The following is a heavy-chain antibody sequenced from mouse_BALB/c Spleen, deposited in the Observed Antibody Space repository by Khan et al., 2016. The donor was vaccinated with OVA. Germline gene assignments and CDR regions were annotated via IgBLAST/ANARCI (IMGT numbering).Heavy chain of an antibody. Sequence: QMQLEESGPGLVAPSQSLSITCTVSGFSLTNYGVHWVRQPPREGLEWLGVIWAGGSTNYNSALMSRLSISKDNSKSQVFLKMNSLQTNDTAMYYCARHYYGSAWFAYWGQGTLVTVSA. CDR3: ARHYYGSAWFAY. V-gene: IGHV2-9*02. CDR1: GFSLTNYG. CDR2: IWAGGST. D-gene: IGHD1-1*01. J-gene: IGHJ3*01.